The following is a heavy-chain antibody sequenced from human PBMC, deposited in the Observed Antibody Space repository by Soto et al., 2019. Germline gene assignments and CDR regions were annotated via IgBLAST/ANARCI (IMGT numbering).Heavy chain of an antibody. Sequence: QVQLVESGGGVVQPGRSLRLSCSASGFTFSSHGMHWARQAPGKGLEWVAVIWYDGSNKYYADSVKGRFTISRDNSKNTLYLQMNSLRADDTAVYYCTRAYYYDSGAYQNAFDIWGQGTMVTVSS. V-gene: IGHV3-33*01. CDR1: GFTFSSHG. D-gene: IGHD3-22*01. J-gene: IGHJ3*02. CDR3: TRAYYYDSGAYQNAFDI. CDR2: IWYDGSNK.